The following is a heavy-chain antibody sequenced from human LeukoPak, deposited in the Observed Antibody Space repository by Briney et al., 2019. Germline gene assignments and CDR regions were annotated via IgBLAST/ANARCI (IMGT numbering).Heavy chain of an antibody. CDR3: ARFDSSGGY. Sequence: PGRSLRLSCAASGFTFSSYSMNWVRQAPGKGLEWVSSISSTSSYIYHADSVKGRFTISRDNAKNSLYLQMNSLRTEDTAVYYCARFDSSGGYWGQGTLVTVSS. CDR1: GFTFSSYS. V-gene: IGHV3-21*01. J-gene: IGHJ4*02. D-gene: IGHD3-22*01. CDR2: ISSTSSYI.